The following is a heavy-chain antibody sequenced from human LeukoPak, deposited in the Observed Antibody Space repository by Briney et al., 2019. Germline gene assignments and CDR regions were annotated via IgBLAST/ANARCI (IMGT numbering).Heavy chain of an antibody. CDR2: IYPRESP. D-gene: IGHD5-12*01. CDR1: GGSISSYS. CDR3: AREWHHVFDY. Sequence: LETLSLTCTVSGGSISSYSWSWMRQPAGKGLEWIGRIYPRESPNYNPSLKSRVIMSVGKSKNQFSLKLRSVTAADTAVYYCAREWHHVFDYWGQGNLVTVSS. J-gene: IGHJ4*02. V-gene: IGHV4-4*07.